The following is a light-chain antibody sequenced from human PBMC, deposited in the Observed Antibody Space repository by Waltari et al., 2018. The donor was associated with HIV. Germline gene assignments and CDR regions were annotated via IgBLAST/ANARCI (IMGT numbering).Light chain of an antibody. CDR1: SADIGNF. V-gene: IGLV2-14*01. CDR3: SSLGDANSLL. J-gene: IGLJ3*02. Sequence: HSALTQPASVSGSLGQSITISCTTASADIGNFVSWYQQFPGKSPQLIFYQVHRRPSETPYRFAASKSGDTASLTISGLLPEDEADYFCSSLGDANSLLFGGGTHLTVL. CDR2: QVH.